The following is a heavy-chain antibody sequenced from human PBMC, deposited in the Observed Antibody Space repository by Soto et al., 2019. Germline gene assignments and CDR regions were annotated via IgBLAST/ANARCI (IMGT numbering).Heavy chain of an antibody. CDR1: GFTLTNYG. V-gene: IGHV3-23*01. CDR2: IGRGGDT. D-gene: IGHD1-1*01. CDR3: AKAGTTAGIHYYGMDI. J-gene: IGHJ6*02. Sequence: PGGSLRLSCEVSGFTLTNYGMNWVRQAPDKGLEWVSTIGRGGDTFYADSVRGRFTISRDNSKNTLFLQMNSLRAEDTALYFCAKAGTTAGIHYYGMDIWGQGTTVTVSS.